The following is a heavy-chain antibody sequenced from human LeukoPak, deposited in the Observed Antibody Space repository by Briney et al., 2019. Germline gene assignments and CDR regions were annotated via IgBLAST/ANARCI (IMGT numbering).Heavy chain of an antibody. J-gene: IGHJ4*02. V-gene: IGHV4-59*01. CDR3: ARSSLGMGSSYYFDY. CDR1: GGSISSYY. Sequence: PSETLSLTCTVAGGSISSYYWSWLRQPPGKGLEWIGHIYYSGSTNYNPSLKSRVTISVDTSKNQFSLKLSSVTAADTAVYYCARSSLGMGSSYYFDYWGQGTLVTVSS. D-gene: IGHD6-6*01. CDR2: IYYSGST.